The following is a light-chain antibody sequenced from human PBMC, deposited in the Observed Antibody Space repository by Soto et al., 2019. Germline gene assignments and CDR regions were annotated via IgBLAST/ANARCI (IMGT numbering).Light chain of an antibody. CDR3: QQRRNWPLT. J-gene: IGKJ1*01. CDR1: QSVSSY. CDR2: DAS. V-gene: IGKV3-11*01. Sequence: EIVLTQSPATLSLSPGEIATLSCRASQSVSSYFAWYQQKPGQAPMLLIYDASNRATGIPARFSGSGSGTDFTLTISSLEPEDFAVYYCQQRRNWPLTFGQGTKVEIK.